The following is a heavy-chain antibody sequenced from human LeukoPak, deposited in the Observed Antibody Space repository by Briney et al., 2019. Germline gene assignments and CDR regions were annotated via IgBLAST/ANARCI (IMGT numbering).Heavy chain of an antibody. CDR2: IYYSGST. Sequence: SETLSLTCTVSGGSISTSSYYWVWIRQPPGKGLEWLGSIYYSGSTYYNPSLKSRVTISVDTSKSQFSLKLSSVTAADTAVYYCARLYYYDSSGNNWFDPWGQGTLVTVSP. J-gene: IGHJ5*02. CDR3: ARLYYYDSSGNNWFDP. D-gene: IGHD3-22*01. V-gene: IGHV4-39*07. CDR1: GGSISTSSYY.